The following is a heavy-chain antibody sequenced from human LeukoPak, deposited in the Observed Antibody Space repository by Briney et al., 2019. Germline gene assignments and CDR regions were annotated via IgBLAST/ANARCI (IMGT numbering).Heavy chain of an antibody. V-gene: IGHV1-24*01. CDR3: ATLLDSFWSGHSVPSEDY. CDR1: ENRLTQLP. D-gene: IGHD3/OR15-3a*01. Sequence: ASVRVSCKLSENRLTQLPMHWVRQAPGEGLEWVGGFPPENDVPIYAQKFQGRVAMTTDTSSDTAYLELRSLRSDDTAVYFCATLLDSFWSGHSVPSEDYWGQGTLVTVSS. CDR2: FPPENDVP. J-gene: IGHJ4*02.